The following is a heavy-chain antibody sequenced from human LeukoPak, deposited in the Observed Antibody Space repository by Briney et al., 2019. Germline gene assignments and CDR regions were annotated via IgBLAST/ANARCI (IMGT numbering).Heavy chain of an antibody. CDR2: IYTSGST. V-gene: IGHV4-61*02. J-gene: IGHJ6*03. CDR1: GGSISSGSYY. CDR3: ARDRRDYDRNSYYYYYYMDV. D-gene: IGHD1-14*01. Sequence: PSQTLSLTCTVSGGSISSGSYYWSWIRQPAGKGLEWIGRIYTSGSTNYNPSLKSRVTISVDTSKNQFSLKLSSVTAAGTAVYYCARDRRDYDRNSYYYYYYMDVWGKGTTVTVSS.